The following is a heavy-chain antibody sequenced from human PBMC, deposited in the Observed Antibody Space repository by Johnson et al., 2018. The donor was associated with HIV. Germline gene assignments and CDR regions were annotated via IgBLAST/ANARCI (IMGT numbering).Heavy chain of an antibody. CDR2: INWNGGRT. CDR3: ARALKWELGLPDWDSFDI. J-gene: IGHJ3*02. D-gene: IGHD1-26*01. Sequence: VQLVESGGGLVQPGGSLRLSCAASGFTFSSYWMSWVRQAPGKGLEWVSGINWNGGRTGYTDSVNGRFTISRDNAKNSLYLHMNSLRAEDTAFYYCARALKWELGLPDWDSFDIWGQGTMVTVSS. V-gene: IGHV3-20*04. CDR1: GFTFSSYW.